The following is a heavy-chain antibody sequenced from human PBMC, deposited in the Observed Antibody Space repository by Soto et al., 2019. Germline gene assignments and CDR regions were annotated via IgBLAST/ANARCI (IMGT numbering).Heavy chain of an antibody. CDR1: GYTFTDYY. Sequence: ASVKVSCKASGYTFTDYYIHWVRQAPGQGLEWMGWINPNSGVTNYAQKFQGWVTMTRDTSISTAYMEVSRLRSDDTAVYYCARVPRVLAPIHSFIDDWGQGTRVTVSS. V-gene: IGHV1-2*04. CDR2: INPNSGVT. CDR3: ARVPRVLAPIHSFIDD. D-gene: IGHD6-6*01. J-gene: IGHJ4*02.